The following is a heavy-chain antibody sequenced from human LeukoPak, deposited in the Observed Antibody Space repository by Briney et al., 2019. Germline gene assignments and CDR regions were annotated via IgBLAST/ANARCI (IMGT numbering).Heavy chain of an antibody. J-gene: IGHJ4*02. V-gene: IGHV4-39*07. D-gene: IGHD6-6*01. Sequence: PSETLSLTCTVSGGSISSSSYYWGWIRQPPGKGLEWIGSIYYSGSTYYNPSLKSRVTISIDTSKNQFSLKLSSVTAEDTAVYYCTSLSSAWGQGTLVTVSS. CDR2: IYYSGST. CDR1: GGSISSSSYY. CDR3: TSLSSA.